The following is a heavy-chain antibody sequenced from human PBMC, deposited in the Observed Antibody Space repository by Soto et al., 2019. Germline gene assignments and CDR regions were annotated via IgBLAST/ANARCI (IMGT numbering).Heavy chain of an antibody. Sequence: SETLSLTCTVSGGSISSGDYYWSWIRQPPGKGLEWIGYIYYSGSTYYNPSLKSRVTISVDTSKNQFSLKLSSVTAADTAVYYCARGGMTSYTYYYYYGMDVWGQGTTVTVSS. D-gene: IGHD3-9*01. CDR1: GGSISSGDYY. J-gene: IGHJ6*02. V-gene: IGHV4-30-4*01. CDR3: ARGGMTSYTYYYYYGMDV. CDR2: IYYSGST.